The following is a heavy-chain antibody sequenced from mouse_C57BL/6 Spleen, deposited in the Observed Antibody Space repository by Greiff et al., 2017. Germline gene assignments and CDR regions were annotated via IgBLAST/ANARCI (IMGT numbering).Heavy chain of an antibody. CDR3: AREMGTTVVEYFDY. CDR1: GYAFSSSW. Sequence: QVQLQQSGPELVKPGASVKISCKASGYAFSSSWMNWVKQRPGKGLEWIGRIYPGDGDTNYNGKFKGKATLTADKSSSTAYMQLSSLTSEDSAVYFCAREMGTTVVEYFDYWGQGTTLTVSS. D-gene: IGHD1-1*01. J-gene: IGHJ2*01. CDR2: IYPGDGDT. V-gene: IGHV1-82*01.